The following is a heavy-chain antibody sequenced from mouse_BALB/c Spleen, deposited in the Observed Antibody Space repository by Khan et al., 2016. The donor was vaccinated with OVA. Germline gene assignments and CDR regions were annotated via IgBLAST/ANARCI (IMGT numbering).Heavy chain of an antibody. CDR3: ARPAYDDYYDY. V-gene: IGHV1S137*01. Sequence: QVQLQQSGPELVRPGVSVKISCKGSGYTFTDYAMYWVKQSHAKSLEWIGLISTYSGSTNYNQKFKGKVTMTVDKSSSAAYMELARLTSEDSTINYCARPAYDDYYDYWGQGTTLTVSS. CDR1: GYTFTDYA. J-gene: IGHJ2*01. CDR2: ISTYSGST. D-gene: IGHD2-3*01.